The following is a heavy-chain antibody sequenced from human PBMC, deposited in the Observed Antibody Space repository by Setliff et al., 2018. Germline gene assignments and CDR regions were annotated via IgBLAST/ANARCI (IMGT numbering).Heavy chain of an antibody. Sequence: GGSLRLSCAASGFTFSSYAMHWVRQAPGKGLEWVAVISYDGSNKYYADSVKGRFTISRDNSKNTLYLQMNSLRAEDTAVYYCARVGYGVEWGQGTLVTVSS. CDR1: GFTFSSYA. CDR2: ISYDGSNK. CDR3: ARVGYGVE. D-gene: IGHD3-10*01. J-gene: IGHJ4*02. V-gene: IGHV3-30-3*01.